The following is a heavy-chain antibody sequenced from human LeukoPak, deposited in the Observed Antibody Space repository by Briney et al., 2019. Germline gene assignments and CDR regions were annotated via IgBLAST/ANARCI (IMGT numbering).Heavy chain of an antibody. J-gene: IGHJ4*02. CDR2: IFYNGST. D-gene: IGHD3-22*01. V-gene: IGHV4-59*01. Sequence: SETLSLTCTVSGCSISSYYWSWIRQPPAKELEGMGYIFYNGSTNYSPSLKSRVTISVDTSQNQFSLKLTSVTAADTAVYYCARARYYYDNSVYPAVRFDFWGQGILVTVS. CDR3: ARARYYYDNSVYPAVRFDF. CDR1: GCSISSYY.